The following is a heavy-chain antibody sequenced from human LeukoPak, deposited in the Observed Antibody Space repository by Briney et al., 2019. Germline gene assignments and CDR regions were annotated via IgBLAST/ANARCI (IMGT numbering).Heavy chain of an antibody. V-gene: IGHV3-7*01. CDR2: IKQDGSEK. CDR3: ARIDSSGYYLKSYSFDY. Sequence: GGSLRLSCAASGFTFRSYWMSWVRQAPGKGLGWVANIKQDGSEKYYVDSVKGRFTISRDNAKNSLYLQMNSLRAEDTAVYYCARIDSSGYYLKSYSFDYWGQGTLVTVSS. D-gene: IGHD3-22*01. CDR1: GFTFRSYW. J-gene: IGHJ4*02.